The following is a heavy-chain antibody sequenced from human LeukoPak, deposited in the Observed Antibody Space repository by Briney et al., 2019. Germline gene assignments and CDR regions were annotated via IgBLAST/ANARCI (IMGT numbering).Heavy chain of an antibody. D-gene: IGHD1-14*01. V-gene: IGHV4-61*02. CDR1: GGSFSRGDYY. CDR3: ARGPPITGPYHYYYYIHV. J-gene: IGHJ6*03. Sequence: SQTLSLTCTVSGGSFSRGDYYWSWIRQPAGKGLEWIGRIHTSGSTNYNPSPKSRVTISVDTSKNQFSLKLTSVTAADTAVYYCARGPPITGPYHYYYYIHVWGKGTTVTVSS. CDR2: IHTSGST.